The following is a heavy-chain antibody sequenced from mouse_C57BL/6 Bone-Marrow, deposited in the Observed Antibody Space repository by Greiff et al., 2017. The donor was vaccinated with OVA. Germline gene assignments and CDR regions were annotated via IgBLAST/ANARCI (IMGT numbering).Heavy chain of an antibody. Sequence: EVKLMESGPVLVKPGASVKMSCKASGYTFTDYYMNWVKQSHGKSLEWIGVINPYNGGTSYNQKFKGKATLTVYKSSSTAYMELNSLTSEDSAVYYCARGGLLLRLYYFDYWGQGTTLTVSS. CDR3: ARGGLLLRLYYFDY. D-gene: IGHD1-1*01. J-gene: IGHJ2*01. CDR2: INPYNGGT. CDR1: GYTFTDYY. V-gene: IGHV1-19*01.